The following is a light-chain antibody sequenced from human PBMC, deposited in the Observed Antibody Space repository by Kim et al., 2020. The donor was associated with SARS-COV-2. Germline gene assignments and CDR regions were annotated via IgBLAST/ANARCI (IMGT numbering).Light chain of an antibody. CDR1: QSVSSN. V-gene: IGKV3-15*01. Sequence: ETLMTQSPATLSVSPGERVTLSCRASQSVSSNLAWYQQKPGQAPRLLIYGASTRATGISARFSGSGSGTEFTLTISSLQSEDFAVYYCQQYNNWPMTFGQGTKVDIK. CDR2: GAS. CDR3: QQYNNWPMT. J-gene: IGKJ1*01.